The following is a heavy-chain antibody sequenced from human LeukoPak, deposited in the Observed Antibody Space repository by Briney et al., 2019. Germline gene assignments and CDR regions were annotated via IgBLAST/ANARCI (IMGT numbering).Heavy chain of an antibody. CDR2: MNPNSGNT. D-gene: IGHD3-9*01. V-gene: IGHV1-8*01. CDR1: GYTFTSYD. CDR3: ARARARRYFDWLPYYYYMDV. Sequence: GASVKVSCKASGYTFTSYDINWVRQATGQGLEWMGWMNPNSGNTGYAQKFQGRVTMTRNTSISTAYMELSSLRSEDTAVYYCARARARRYFDWLPYYYYMDVWGKGTTVTISS. J-gene: IGHJ6*03.